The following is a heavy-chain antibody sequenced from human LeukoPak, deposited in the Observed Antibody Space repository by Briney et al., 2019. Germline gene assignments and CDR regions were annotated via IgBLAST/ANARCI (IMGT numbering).Heavy chain of an antibody. D-gene: IGHD3-22*01. CDR3: ARGSNYYDSSGYYYFDY. J-gene: IGHJ4*02. V-gene: IGHV4-59*11. CDR2: IYYSGST. Sequence: SETLSLTCTVSGGSISSHYWSWIRQPPGKGLEWIRYIYYSGSTNYNPSLKSRVTISVDTSKNQFSLKLSSVTAADTAVYYCARGSNYYDSSGYYYFDYWGQGTLVTVSS. CDR1: GGSISSHY.